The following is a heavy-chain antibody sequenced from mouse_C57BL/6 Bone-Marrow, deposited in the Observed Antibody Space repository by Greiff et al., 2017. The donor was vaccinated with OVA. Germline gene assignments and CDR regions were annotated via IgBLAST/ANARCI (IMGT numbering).Heavy chain of an antibody. V-gene: IGHV2-9-1*01. J-gene: IGHJ4*01. CDR1: GFSLTSYA. CDR2: IWTGGGT. CDR3: ARKRKERFMIRYAMDY. Sequence: QVQLKESGPGLVAPSQSLSITCTVSGFSLTSYAISWVRQPPGKGLEWLGVIWTGGGTNYNSALKSRLSISKDNSKIQILLKITSLQTDDTARYDCARKRKERFMIRYAMDYWGQGTSVTVSS. D-gene: IGHD2-4*01.